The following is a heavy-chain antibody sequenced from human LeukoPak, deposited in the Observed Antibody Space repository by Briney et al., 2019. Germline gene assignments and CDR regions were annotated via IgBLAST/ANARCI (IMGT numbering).Heavy chain of an antibody. V-gene: IGHV4-38-2*02. CDR3: ARRTVTNGWFRIDY. CDR1: GYSTSNGFY. J-gene: IGHJ4*02. Sequence: SETLSLTCTVSGYSTSNGFYWAWIRQPPGKGLEWIGSIFHSGSTYYNPSLKIRVTISVDTSKNEFSLKLSSVTAADTALYYCARRTVTNGWFRIDYWGQGSLVIVSS. CDR2: IFHSGST. D-gene: IGHD6-19*01.